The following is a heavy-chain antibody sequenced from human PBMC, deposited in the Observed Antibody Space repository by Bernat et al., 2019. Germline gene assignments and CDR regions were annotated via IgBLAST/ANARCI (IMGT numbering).Heavy chain of an antibody. Sequence: EVQLLESGGGLVQPGGSLRLSCAASGFTFSTYAMTWVRQAPGKGLEWLPGVSNSGGRTYYADSVKGRFTISRDNSKNTLYLQMISLRAEDSAVYYCAKGLGGNGIFYYYMDVWGEGTTVTVSS. CDR1: GFTFSTYA. CDR3: AKGLGGNGIFYYYMDV. J-gene: IGHJ6*03. CDR2: VSNSGGRT. D-gene: IGHD3-16*01. V-gene: IGHV3-23*01.